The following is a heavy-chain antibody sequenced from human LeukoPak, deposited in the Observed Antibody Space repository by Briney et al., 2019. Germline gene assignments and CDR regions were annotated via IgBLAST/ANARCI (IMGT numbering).Heavy chain of an antibody. CDR1: GSSISSGYY. J-gene: IGHJ5*02. CDR2: IYHSGST. V-gene: IGHV4-38-2*02. CDR3: AREEPPGATVTS. Sequence: SETLSLTCTVSGSSISSGYYWGWIRQPPGKGLEWIGTIYHSGSTYYGPSLKSRVTISVDTSKKQFSLKLTSVTAADTAVYYCAREEPPGATVTSWGQGTLVTVSS. D-gene: IGHD4-11*01.